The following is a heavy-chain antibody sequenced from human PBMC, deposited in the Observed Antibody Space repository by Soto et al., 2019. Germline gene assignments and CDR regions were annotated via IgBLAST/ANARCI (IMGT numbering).Heavy chain of an antibody. V-gene: IGHV1-18*01. J-gene: IGHJ4*02. CDR3: ARGPETFDY. Sequence: QVQLVQSGAEVKKPGASVKVSCKASGYTFTNYGISWVRQAPGQGLEWMGWISAYNGNTKYAQKLQGRVTMTTDTSTSTAYRVPRSLSSADTAVYYWARGPETFDYGGQGTLGTVSS. CDR2: ISAYNGNT. CDR1: GYTFTNYG.